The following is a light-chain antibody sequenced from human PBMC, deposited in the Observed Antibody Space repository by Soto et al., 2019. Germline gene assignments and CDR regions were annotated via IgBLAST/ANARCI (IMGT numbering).Light chain of an antibody. Sequence: DIQMTQSPSSLSASIGDRVTITCRASQDISDYLAWYQQKPGKDPNLLIYAASTLQSGVPSRFSGSGSGTDFTLTISSLQSEDVATYYCQRYGGTPYTFGPGTKVDIK. V-gene: IGKV1-27*01. CDR1: QDISDY. CDR2: AAS. CDR3: QRYGGTPYT. J-gene: IGKJ3*01.